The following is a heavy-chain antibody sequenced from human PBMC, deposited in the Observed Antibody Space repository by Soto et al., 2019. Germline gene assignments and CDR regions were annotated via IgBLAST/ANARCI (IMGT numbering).Heavy chain of an antibody. CDR1: GYTFTGYF. V-gene: IGHV1-2*04. Sequence: GASVKVSCKASGYTFTGYFMHWVRQAPGQRLEWMGWISPNSGGTNYAQKFQGWVTMTRDTSISTAYMELSRLRSDDTAVYYCARDRAAAGFHYGMDVWGQGTTVTVSS. CDR3: ARDRAAAGFHYGMDV. CDR2: ISPNSGGT. D-gene: IGHD6-13*01. J-gene: IGHJ6*02.